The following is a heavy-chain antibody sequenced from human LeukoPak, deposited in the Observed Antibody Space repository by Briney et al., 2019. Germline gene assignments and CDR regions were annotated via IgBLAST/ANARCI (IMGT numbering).Heavy chain of an antibody. J-gene: IGHJ4*02. CDR3: AKENYGSGSYHPDY. V-gene: IGHV3-23*01. Sequence: GGSLRLSCAASGFTFSNYGMSWVRQAPGKGLEWVASIAPSGKSAYYADSVKGRFTVSRDNSKKTLYLGMNSPTAEDTAVYYCAKENYGSGSYHPDYWGQGTLVTVSS. D-gene: IGHD3-10*01. CDR1: GFTFSNYG. CDR2: IAPSGKSA.